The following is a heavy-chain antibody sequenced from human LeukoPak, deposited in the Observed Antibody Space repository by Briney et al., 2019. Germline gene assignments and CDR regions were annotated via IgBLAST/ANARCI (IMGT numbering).Heavy chain of an antibody. V-gene: IGHV1-8*03. CDR3: ARGFWSSAMYYFDY. D-gene: IGHD2-8*02. CDR1: GYTFTGYY. J-gene: IGHJ4*02. CDR2: MNPNSGNT. Sequence: ASVKVSCKASGYTFTGYYVHWVRQATGQGLEWMGWMNPNSGNTGYAQKFQGRVTITRNTSISTAYMELSSLRSEDTAVYYCARGFWSSAMYYFDYWGQGTLVTVSS.